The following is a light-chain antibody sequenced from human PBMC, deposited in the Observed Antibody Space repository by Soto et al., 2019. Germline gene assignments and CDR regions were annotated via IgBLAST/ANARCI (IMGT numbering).Light chain of an antibody. Sequence: DIQMTQSPSTLSASVGDRVTITCRASQSILSWLAWYQHKPGKAPKLLIYDASSLESGVPSRFSGSRSGTEFTLTISSLQPDDIATSYCQQYDTYWTFGQGTKVEI. CDR1: QSILSW. CDR3: QQYDTYWT. CDR2: DAS. V-gene: IGKV1-5*01. J-gene: IGKJ1*01.